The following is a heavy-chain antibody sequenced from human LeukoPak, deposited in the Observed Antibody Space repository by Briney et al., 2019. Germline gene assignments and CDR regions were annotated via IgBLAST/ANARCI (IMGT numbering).Heavy chain of an antibody. D-gene: IGHD1-26*01. Sequence: QSGGSLRLSCAASGFTVSSNYMSWVRQAPGKGLEWVSVIYSGGSTYYADSVKGRFTISRDNSKNSLYLQMNSLRAEDTAVYYCARGSPNSGSYVWPGDFDYWGQGTLVTVSS. CDR1: GFTVSSNY. V-gene: IGHV3-53*01. CDR3: ARGSPNSGSYVWPGDFDY. CDR2: IYSGGST. J-gene: IGHJ4*02.